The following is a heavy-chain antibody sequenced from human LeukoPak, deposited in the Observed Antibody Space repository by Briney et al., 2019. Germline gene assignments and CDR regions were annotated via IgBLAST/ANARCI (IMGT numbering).Heavy chain of an antibody. CDR3: ARLNTAYYYDSSGYLHWFDP. Sequence: SQTLSLTCTVSGGSISSGGYYWSWIRQHPGKGLEWIGYIYYSGSTYYNPSLKSRVTISVDRSKNQFSQKLSSVTAADTAVYYCARLNTAYYYDSSGYLHWFDPWGQGTLVTVSS. D-gene: IGHD3-22*01. V-gene: IGHV4-31*03. CDR1: GGSISSGGYY. J-gene: IGHJ5*02. CDR2: IYYSGST.